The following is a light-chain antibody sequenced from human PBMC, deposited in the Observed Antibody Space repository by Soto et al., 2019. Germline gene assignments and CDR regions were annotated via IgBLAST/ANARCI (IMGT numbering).Light chain of an antibody. J-gene: IGKJ3*01. CDR2: AAS. V-gene: IGKV3-15*01. CDR3: QEYSKWPLFT. Sequence: EIVVTQSPGILSVSPGDRATLSCRASQSVGRNLAWYQQKPGQAPTLLIYAASTRATGLPARFSGSGSGTDFTLTIGSLQSEDFGVYYCQEYSKWPLFTFGPGTRVDIK. CDR1: QSVGRN.